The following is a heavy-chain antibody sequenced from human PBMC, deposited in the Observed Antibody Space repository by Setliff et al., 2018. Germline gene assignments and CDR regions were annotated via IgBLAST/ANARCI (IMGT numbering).Heavy chain of an antibody. CDR2: INYSGIT. CDR1: GDSISSSSYY. J-gene: IGHJ3*02. D-gene: IGHD2-15*01. CDR3: ARLPGYCNGGNCYGYYTFDI. Sequence: PSETLSLTCSVSGDSISSSSYYWGWIRQPPGKGLEWIGSINYSGITYYSPSPKSRVIVSVDTSKNQFSLKLSSVTAADTAVYYCARLPGYCNGGNCYGYYTFDIWGQGTMVTVSS. V-gene: IGHV4-39*01.